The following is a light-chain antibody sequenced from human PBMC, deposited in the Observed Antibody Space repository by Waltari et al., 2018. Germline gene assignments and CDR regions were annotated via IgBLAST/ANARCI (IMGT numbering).Light chain of an antibody. CDR3: SSYTRGRTYV. V-gene: IGLV2-14*03. CDR1: DTDVGGHNF. Sequence: QSALTQPASVSGSPGPSIAISCTGSDTDVGGHNFVSWYQQHPGKVPKLIIFDVSNRPSGISYRFSGAKFGNTASLTISGLQADDEADYYCSSYTRGRTYVFGSGTKVTVL. CDR2: DVS. J-gene: IGLJ1*01.